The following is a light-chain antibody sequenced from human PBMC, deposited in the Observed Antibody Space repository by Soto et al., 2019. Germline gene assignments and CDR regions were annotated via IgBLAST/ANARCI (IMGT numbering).Light chain of an antibody. J-gene: IGKJ1*01. V-gene: IGKV1-27*01. CDR1: QGISNY. CDR3: QSYNIAPRT. CDR2: AAS. Sequence: IQMTQSPSSLSATVGNRVTITCRASQGISNYLAWYQQKPGKVPKLLIYAASTLQSGVPSRFSGSGSGTDFPSPITSLQPEEVPIYYCQSYNIAPRTFGQGPRWIS.